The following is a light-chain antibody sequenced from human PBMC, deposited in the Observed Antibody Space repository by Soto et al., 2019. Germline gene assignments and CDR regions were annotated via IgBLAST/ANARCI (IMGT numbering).Light chain of an antibody. CDR2: GAS. J-gene: IGKJ5*01. Sequence: EIVLGQSPGTLSLSPGERATLSCRASQSVTNSFLAWYQQKPGQAPRLLIYGASRRATGIPDRFTGSGSGTDFTLTISRLEPEDFAVYYCQQYVSSAITFGQGTRLEI. CDR3: QQYVSSAIT. CDR1: QSVTNSF. V-gene: IGKV3-20*01.